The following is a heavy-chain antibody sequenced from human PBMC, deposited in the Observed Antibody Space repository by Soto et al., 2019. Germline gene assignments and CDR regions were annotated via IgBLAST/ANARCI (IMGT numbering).Heavy chain of an antibody. CDR2: ISSGGSTI. D-gene: IGHD3-10*01. J-gene: IGHJ5*02. Sequence: QVQLVESGGGLVKPGGSLRLAGAASGFTFSDYYMSWIRQVPGKGLAWISYISSGGSTIYYADSAKGRFTVSRDNAKNSLILQMNSLRSAATAVYYLATGHGSGTDCFDPWGQGTQVIVSS. V-gene: IGHV3-11*01. CDR1: GFTFSDYY. CDR3: ATGHGSGTDCFDP.